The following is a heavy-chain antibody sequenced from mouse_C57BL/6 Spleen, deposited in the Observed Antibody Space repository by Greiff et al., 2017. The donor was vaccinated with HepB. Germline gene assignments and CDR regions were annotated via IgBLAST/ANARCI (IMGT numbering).Heavy chain of an antibody. CDR3: AREEYSNPYAMDY. J-gene: IGHJ4*01. V-gene: IGHV1-54*01. Sequence: QVQLKQSGAELVRPGTSVKVSCKASGYAFTNYLIEWVKQRPGQGLEWIGVINPGSGGTNYNEKFKGKATLTADKSSSTAYMQLSSLTSEDSAVYFCAREEYSNPYAMDYWGQGTSVTVSS. D-gene: IGHD2-5*01. CDR1: GYAFTNYL. CDR2: INPGSGGT.